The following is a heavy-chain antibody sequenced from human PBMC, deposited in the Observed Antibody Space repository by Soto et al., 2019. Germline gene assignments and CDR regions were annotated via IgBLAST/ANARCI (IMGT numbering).Heavy chain of an antibody. CDR1: GFTFSSYG. V-gene: IGHV3-33*01. J-gene: IGHJ6*02. CDR3: AVGGLRYFDWSRAYYYGMDV. D-gene: IGHD3-9*01. CDR2: IWYDGSNK. Sequence: QVQLVESGGGVVQPGRSLRLSCAASGFTFSSYGMHWVRQAPGKGLEWVAVIWYDGSNKYYADSVKGRFTISRDNSKNTLYLQMNSLRAEDTAVYYCAVGGLRYFDWSRAYYYGMDVWGQGTTVTVSS.